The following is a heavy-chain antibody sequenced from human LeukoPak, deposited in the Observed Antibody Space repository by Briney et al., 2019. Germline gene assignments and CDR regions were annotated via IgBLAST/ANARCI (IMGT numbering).Heavy chain of an antibody. V-gene: IGHV3-9*01. CDR2: ISWNSDTI. Sequence: GGSLRLSCAAPGFTFDDYAMHWVRQAPGKGLEWVSGISWNSDTIAYADSVKGQFTISRDNAKNSLYLQMNSLRPEDTASYYCAKGFLYYYYYGVDVWGQGTTVTVSS. CDR1: GFTFDDYA. CDR3: AKGFLYYYYYGVDV. J-gene: IGHJ6*02. D-gene: IGHD2-21*01.